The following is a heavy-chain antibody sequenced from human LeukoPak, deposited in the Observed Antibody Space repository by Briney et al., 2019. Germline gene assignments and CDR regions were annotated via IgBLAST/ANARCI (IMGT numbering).Heavy chain of an antibody. D-gene: IGHD6-13*01. CDR3: ARTYGSSGLGYFDL. Sequence: SETLSLTCTVSGGSISSYYWSWIREPPGKGLEWIGYIYYSGSTNYSPSLKSRLTISVDTSKNQFSLKLSSVTAADTAVYYCARTYGSSGLGYFDLWGRGTLVTVSS. J-gene: IGHJ2*01. CDR2: IYYSGST. V-gene: IGHV4-59*01. CDR1: GGSISSYY.